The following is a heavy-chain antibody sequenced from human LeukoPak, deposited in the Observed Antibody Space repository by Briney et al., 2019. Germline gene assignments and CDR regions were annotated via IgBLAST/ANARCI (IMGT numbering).Heavy chain of an antibody. CDR3: ARSGYSSSWYGNYFDY. V-gene: IGHV4-39*07. CDR2: IYYSGST. D-gene: IGHD6-13*01. J-gene: IGHJ4*02. Sequence: SETLTLTCTVSGGSISSSSYYWGWIRQPPGKGLEWIGSIYYSGSTHYNPSLKSRVTISVDTSKNQFSLKLSSVTAADTAVYYCARSGYSSSWYGNYFDYWGQGTLVTVSS. CDR1: GGSISSSSYY.